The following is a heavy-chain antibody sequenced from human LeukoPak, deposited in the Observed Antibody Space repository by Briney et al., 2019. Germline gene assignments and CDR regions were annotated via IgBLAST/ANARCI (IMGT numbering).Heavy chain of an antibody. CDR3: ARVIGTVDTSCYFDY. J-gene: IGHJ4*02. CDR1: GGSISSYY. CDR2: IYYSGST. Sequence: PSETLSLTCTVSGGSISSYYWSWIRQPPGKGLEWIRYIYYSGSTNYNPSLKSRVTISVDTSKNQFSLKLSSVTAADTAVYYCARVIGTVDTSCYFDYWGQGTLVTVSS. D-gene: IGHD2-2*01. V-gene: IGHV4-59*01.